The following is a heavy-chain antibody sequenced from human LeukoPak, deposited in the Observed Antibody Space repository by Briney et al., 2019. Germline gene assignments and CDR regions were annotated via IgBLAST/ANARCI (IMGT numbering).Heavy chain of an antibody. CDR3: ARDPRGRSGEIVATSHV. D-gene: IGHD5-12*01. CDR2: ISSSGNSM. V-gene: IGHV3-48*03. J-gene: IGHJ6*02. CDR1: GFTFSSYE. Sequence: RAGGSLRLSCAASGFTFSSYEMNWVRQAPGKGLEWISYISSSGNSMSYADSVKGQFTISRDNAKNSLYLQMNSLRAEDTAVYYCARDPRGRSGEIVATSHVWGQGTTVTVSS.